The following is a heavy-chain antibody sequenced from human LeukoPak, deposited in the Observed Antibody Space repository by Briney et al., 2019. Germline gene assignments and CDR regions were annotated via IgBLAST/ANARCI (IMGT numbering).Heavy chain of an antibody. CDR2: INHSGST. Sequence: PSETLSLTCAVYGGSFSGYYWSWIRQPPGKGLEWIGEINHSGSTNYNPSLKSRVTISVDTSKNQFSLKLSSVTAADTAVYYCAISSSWYGTADDYWGQGTLVTVSS. J-gene: IGHJ4*02. CDR1: GGSFSGYY. V-gene: IGHV4-34*01. CDR3: AISSSWYGTADDY. D-gene: IGHD6-13*01.